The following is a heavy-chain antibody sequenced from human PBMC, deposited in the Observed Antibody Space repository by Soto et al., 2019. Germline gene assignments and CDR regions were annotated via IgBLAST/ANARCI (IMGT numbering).Heavy chain of an antibody. CDR3: ARGTYYYGSDYYYYAY. V-gene: IGHV1-46*01. Sequence: ASVKVACKAAGYSFTSYYICWVRQAPGQGLEWMGMINPNGGSTNSPQKFQGRVTMTRDTSTSTVYIELGTLRSEDTAVYYCARGTYYYGSDYYYYAYWGQRTLVTVPS. D-gene: IGHD3-3*01. CDR1: GYSFTSYY. CDR2: INPNGGST. J-gene: IGHJ4*02.